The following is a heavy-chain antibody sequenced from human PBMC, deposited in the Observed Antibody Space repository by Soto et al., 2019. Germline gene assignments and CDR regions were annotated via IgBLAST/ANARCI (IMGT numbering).Heavy chain of an antibody. CDR2: IWYDGSTK. CDR1: GFTFSSYG. J-gene: IGHJ4*02. D-gene: IGHD3-16*02. Sequence: QVQLVESGGGVVQPGRSLRLSCAASGFTFSSYGMHWVRQAPGKGLEWVAVIWYDGSTKYYADSVKGRFTISRDNSKNPLYLQMNSLRAEDTAVYYCARGTIMITFGGVIGFDYWGQGTLVTVSS. CDR3: ARGTIMITFGGVIGFDY. V-gene: IGHV3-33*01.